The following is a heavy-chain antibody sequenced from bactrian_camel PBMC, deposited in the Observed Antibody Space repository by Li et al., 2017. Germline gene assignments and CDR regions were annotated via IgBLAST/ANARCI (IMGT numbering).Heavy chain of an antibody. CDR3: QNSWSTYGGK. CDR2: INAGGSI. Sequence: QLVESGGGLVQPGGSLTLSCATPGFTFSNYDMSWVRQAPGKGLEWVAAINAGGSINAADSVKARFTISRVNARNTVYLQLNNLKTEDTAMYYCQNSWSTYGGKRGQGTQVTVS. D-gene: IGHD1*01. CDR1: GFTFSNYD. V-gene: IGHV3S40*01. J-gene: IGHJ4*01.